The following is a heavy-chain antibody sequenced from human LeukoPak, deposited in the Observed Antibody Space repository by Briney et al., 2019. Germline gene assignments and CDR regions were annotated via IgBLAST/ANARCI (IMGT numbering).Heavy chain of an antibody. CDR3: ARDVGGPGIAAADGMDV. CDR1: GFTFSGSA. D-gene: IGHD6-13*01. Sequence: GGSLRLSCAASGFTFSGSAMHWVRQAPGKGLEWVSYISSSSSTIYYADSVKGRFTISRDNAKNSLYLQMNSLRDEDTAVYYCARDVGGPGIAAADGMDVWGQGTTVTVSS. CDR2: ISSSSSTI. J-gene: IGHJ6*02. V-gene: IGHV3-48*02.